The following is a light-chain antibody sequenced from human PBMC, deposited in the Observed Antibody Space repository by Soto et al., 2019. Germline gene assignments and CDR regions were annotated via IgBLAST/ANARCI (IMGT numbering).Light chain of an antibody. CDR3: QQYYSYPLT. CDR2: AAS. J-gene: IGKJ4*01. Sequence: AIRMTQSPSSFSASTGDRVTITCRASQGISSYLAWYQQKPGKAPKLMIYAASNLQSGVPSKFSGNGSGTGFTLTISCLQSEDFATYFCQQYYSYPLTFGGGTKVEIK. V-gene: IGKV1-8*01. CDR1: QGISSY.